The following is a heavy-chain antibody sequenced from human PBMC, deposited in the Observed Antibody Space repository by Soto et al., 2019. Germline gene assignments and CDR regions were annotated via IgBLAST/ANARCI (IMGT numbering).Heavy chain of an antibody. CDR2: ITPILGIA. CDR1: GGTFSSYT. D-gene: IGHD2-15*01. V-gene: IGHV1-69*08. J-gene: IGHJ4*02. Sequence: QVQLVQSGAEVKKPGSSVKVSCKASGGTFSSYTISWVRQAPGQGLEWMGRITPILGIANYAQKFQGRVTITADKSTSTAYMELSSLRSEDTAVYYCARDWTGYCSGGSCYRLDYWGQGTLVTVSS. CDR3: ARDWTGYCSGGSCYRLDY.